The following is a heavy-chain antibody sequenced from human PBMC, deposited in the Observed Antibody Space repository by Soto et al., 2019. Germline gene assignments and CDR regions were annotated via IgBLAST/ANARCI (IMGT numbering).Heavy chain of an antibody. J-gene: IGHJ4*02. Sequence: EVQLVESGGGLVQPGGSQRLSCAASGFTFSSYWMHWVRQAPGKGLVWVSRINRDGSSASYVDSVKGRFTVSRDNAKNSLYLQMNSLRAEDTDVYYCARIGQIAGLGHWGQGALVTVSS. D-gene: IGHD3-22*01. V-gene: IGHV3-74*01. CDR1: GFTFSSYW. CDR3: ARIGQIAGLGH. CDR2: INRDGSSA.